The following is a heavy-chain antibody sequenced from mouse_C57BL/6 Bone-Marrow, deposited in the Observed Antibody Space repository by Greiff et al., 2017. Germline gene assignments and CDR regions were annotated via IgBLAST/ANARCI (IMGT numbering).Heavy chain of an antibody. J-gene: IGHJ2*01. CDR1: GYTFTSYW. D-gene: IGHD2-3*01. Sequence: VQLQQSGAELVKPGASVKLSCKASGYTFTSYWMQWVKQRPGQGLEWIGEIDPSDSYTNYNQKFKGKATLTVDTSSSTAYMQLSSLTSEDSAVYYCARMGWSFDYWGQGTTLTVSS. CDR3: ARMGWSFDY. CDR2: IDPSDSYT. V-gene: IGHV1-50*01.